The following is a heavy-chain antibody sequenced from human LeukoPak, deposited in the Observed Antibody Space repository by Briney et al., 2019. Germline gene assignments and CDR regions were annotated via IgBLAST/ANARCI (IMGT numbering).Heavy chain of an antibody. V-gene: IGHV1-2*06. J-gene: IGHJ5*02. Sequence: ASVTVSCKASGYTFTGYYMHWVRQAPGQGLEWMGRINPNSGGTNYAQKFQGRVTMTRDTSISTAYMELSRLRSDYTAVYYCAGIRGGPPLFDPWGQGTLVTVSS. CDR3: AGIRGGPPLFDP. CDR2: INPNSGGT. CDR1: GYTFTGYY.